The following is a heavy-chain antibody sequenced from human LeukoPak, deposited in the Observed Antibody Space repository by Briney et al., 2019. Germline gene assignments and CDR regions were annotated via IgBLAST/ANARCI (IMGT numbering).Heavy chain of an antibody. Sequence: GGSLRLSCAVSGFTFSKYWMLWVRQAPGKGLESVSRINTDGTVTTYADSVKGRFTVSRDNADNTMFLQMNSVRGEDTAVYYCATKQWLAPPPDSWGQGTPVTVSS. CDR2: INTDGTVT. J-gene: IGHJ4*02. CDR1: GFTFSKYW. V-gene: IGHV3-74*01. D-gene: IGHD6-19*01. CDR3: ATKQWLAPPPDS.